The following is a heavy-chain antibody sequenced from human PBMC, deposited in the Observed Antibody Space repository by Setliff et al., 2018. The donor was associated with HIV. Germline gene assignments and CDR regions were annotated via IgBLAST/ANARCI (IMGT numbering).Heavy chain of an antibody. CDR3: ARGMMYATTSKFDF. J-gene: IGHJ4*02. CDR1: GYSITSGYY. D-gene: IGHD2-8*01. V-gene: IGHV4-38-2*01. CDR2: IYRRGTT. Sequence: PSETLSLTCVVSGYSITSGYYWGWIRQPPGRGLEWIAMIYRRGTTYYNTSLKRRVTISLDGPKNQFSLKLSSVTAADTAVYYCARGMMYATTSKFDFWGQGTLGTVST.